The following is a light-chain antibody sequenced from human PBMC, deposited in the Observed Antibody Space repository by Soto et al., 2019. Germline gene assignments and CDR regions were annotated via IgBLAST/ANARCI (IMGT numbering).Light chain of an antibody. CDR3: CSYAGSSTWV. CDR2: EGS. CDR1: SSDVGSYNF. J-gene: IGLJ3*02. Sequence: QSALTQPASVSGSPGQSITISCTGSSSDVGSYNFVSWHQQHPGKAPKLMIYEGSKRPSGVSNRFSGSKSGNTASLTISGRQAEYEADYYCCSYAGSSTWVFGGGTKLTVL. V-gene: IGLV2-23*01.